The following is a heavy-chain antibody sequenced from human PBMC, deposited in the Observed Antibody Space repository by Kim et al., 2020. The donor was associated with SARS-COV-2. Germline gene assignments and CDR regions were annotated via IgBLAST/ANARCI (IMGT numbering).Heavy chain of an antibody. Sequence: SETLSLTCAVYGGSFSGYYWSWIRQPPGKGLEWIGEINHSGSTNYNPSLKSRVTISVDTSKNQFSLNLNSVTAADTAVYYCARGRTTVTEFDPWGQGTLVTVSS. CDR2: INHSGST. J-gene: IGHJ5*02. D-gene: IGHD4-17*01. CDR1: GGSFSGYY. CDR3: ARGRTTVTEFDP. V-gene: IGHV4-34*01.